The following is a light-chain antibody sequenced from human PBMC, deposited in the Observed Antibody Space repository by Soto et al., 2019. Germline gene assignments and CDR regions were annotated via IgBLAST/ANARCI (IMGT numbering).Light chain of an antibody. J-gene: IGKJ3*01. CDR1: QSVSNY. V-gene: IGKV3-20*01. CDR2: AAS. Sequence: EIVLTQSPGTLSLSPGERATLSCTASQSVSNYLAWYQQKPGQAPRLLIYAASNRATGIPARFSGSGSGTDFTLTIGRLEPEDFAVFYCQQYGSSPFTFGPGTKVDIK. CDR3: QQYGSSPFT.